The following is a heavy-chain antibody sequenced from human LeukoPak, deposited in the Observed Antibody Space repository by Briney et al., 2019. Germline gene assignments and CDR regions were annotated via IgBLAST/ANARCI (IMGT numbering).Heavy chain of an antibody. D-gene: IGHD3-22*01. J-gene: IGHJ2*01. CDR2: IYSGGST. CDR3: ARSPAMITSWYFDL. Sequence: GGSLRLSCAASGFXVSSNYISWVRQAPGKGLKWVSVIYSGGSTYYADSVKGRFTISRHNSKNTLYLQMNSLRAEDTAVYYCARSPAMITSWYFDLWGRGTLVTVSS. CDR1: GFXVSSNY. V-gene: IGHV3-53*04.